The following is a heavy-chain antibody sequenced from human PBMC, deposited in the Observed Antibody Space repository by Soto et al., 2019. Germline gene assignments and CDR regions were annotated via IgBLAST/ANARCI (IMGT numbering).Heavy chain of an antibody. CDR3: ARDSCSSTSCYFWFDP. CDR1: GYTFTSYG. CDR2: ISAYNGNT. V-gene: IGHV1-18*01. Sequence: QVQLVQSGAEVKKPGASVKVSCKASGYTFTSYGITWVRQAPGQGLEWMGWISAYNGNTNYAQKLQGRVTMTTDTSTSTAYMELRSLSSYDTAVYYCARDSCSSTSCYFWFDPWGQGTLVTVSS. J-gene: IGHJ5*02. D-gene: IGHD2-2*01.